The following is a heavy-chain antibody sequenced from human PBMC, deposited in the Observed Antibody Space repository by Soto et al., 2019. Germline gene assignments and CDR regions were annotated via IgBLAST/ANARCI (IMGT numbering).Heavy chain of an antibody. CDR3: AFAPAYSTGWYQGFDP. J-gene: IGHJ5*02. Sequence: QVQLVQSGAEVKKPGASVKVSCKAYGDTFSNSGVTWVRQAPGQGLEWMGWISVYNGNTIYGQNLQGRVTMTTDTPATTAYLDLRCLRSDDTAGYYCAFAPAYSTGWYQGFDPWGQGTLVTVSS. D-gene: IGHD6-19*01. CDR1: GDTFSNSG. CDR2: ISVYNGNT. V-gene: IGHV1-18*01.